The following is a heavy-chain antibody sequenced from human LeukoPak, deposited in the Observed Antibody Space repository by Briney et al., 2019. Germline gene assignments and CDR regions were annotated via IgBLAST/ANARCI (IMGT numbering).Heavy chain of an antibody. Sequence: PSETLSLTCTVSGGSISSYYWSWIRQPPGKGLEWIGYIYYSGSTNYNPSLKSRVTISVDTSKNQFSLKLGSVTAADTAVYYCARVMSSWSYAFDIWGQGTMVTVSS. J-gene: IGHJ3*02. CDR1: GGSISSYY. CDR2: IYYSGST. D-gene: IGHD6-13*01. CDR3: ARVMSSWSYAFDI. V-gene: IGHV4-59*01.